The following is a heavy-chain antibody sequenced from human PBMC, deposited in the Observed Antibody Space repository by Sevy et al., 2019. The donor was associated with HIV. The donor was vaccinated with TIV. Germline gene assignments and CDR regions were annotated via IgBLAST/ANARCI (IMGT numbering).Heavy chain of an antibody. CDR3: AKAPVAGPSYFDY. V-gene: IGHV3-30*18. Sequence: GGSLRLSCAASGFTFSSYGMHWVRQAPGKGLEWVAVISYDGSNKYYADSVKGRFTISKDNSKNTLYLQMNSLGAEDTAVYYCAKAPVAGPSYFDYWGQGTLVTVSS. D-gene: IGHD6-19*01. CDR1: GFTFSSYG. CDR2: ISYDGSNK. J-gene: IGHJ4*02.